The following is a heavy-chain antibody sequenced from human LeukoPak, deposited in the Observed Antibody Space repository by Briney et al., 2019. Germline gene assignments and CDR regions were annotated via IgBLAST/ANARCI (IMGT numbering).Heavy chain of an antibody. CDR1: GYTFTSYG. CDR3: ARDLGMVRGNYYYGMDV. J-gene: IGHJ6*02. V-gene: IGHV1-18*01. Sequence: ASVKVSCKASGYTFTSYGISWVRQAPGQGLEWMGWISAYYGNTNYAQKLQGRVTMTTDTSTSTVYMELRSLRSDDTAVYYCARDLGMVRGNYYYGMDVWGQGTTVTVSS. D-gene: IGHD3-10*01. CDR2: ISAYYGNT.